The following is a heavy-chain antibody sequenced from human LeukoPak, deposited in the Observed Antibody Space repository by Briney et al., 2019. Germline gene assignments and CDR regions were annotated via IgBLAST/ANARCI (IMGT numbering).Heavy chain of an antibody. CDR2: INPNSGGT. D-gene: IGHD3-22*01. Sequence: ASVKFSCKASGYTFTGYYMHWVRQAPGQGLEWMGWINPNSGGTNYAQKFQGRVTMTRDTSISTAYMELSRLRSDDTAVYYCARLEYYYDSSGYPYYMDVWGKGTTVTVSS. CDR3: ARLEYYYDSSGYPYYMDV. CDR1: GYTFTGYY. J-gene: IGHJ6*03. V-gene: IGHV1-2*02.